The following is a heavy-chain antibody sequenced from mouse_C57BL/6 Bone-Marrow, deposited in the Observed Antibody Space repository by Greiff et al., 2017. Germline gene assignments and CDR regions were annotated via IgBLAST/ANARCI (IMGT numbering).Heavy chain of an antibody. Sequence: VQLQQSGAELVRPGASVKLSCTASGFNIKDYYMHWVKQRPEQGLEWIGRIAPEDGDTEYAPKFQGKATMTADTSSNTAYLQLSSLTSEDTAVYYCTSYGYDVGFAYWGQGTLVTVSA. V-gene: IGHV14-1*01. J-gene: IGHJ3*01. D-gene: IGHD2-2*01. CDR1: GFNIKDYY. CDR2: IAPEDGDT. CDR3: TSYGYDVGFAY.